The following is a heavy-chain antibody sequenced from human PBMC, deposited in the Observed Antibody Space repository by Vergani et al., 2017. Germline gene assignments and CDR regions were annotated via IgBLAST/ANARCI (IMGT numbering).Heavy chain of an antibody. CDR1: GFTFSSYG. J-gene: IGHJ6*02. D-gene: IGHD3-22*01. V-gene: IGHV3-33*01. CDR2: IWYDGSNK. CDR3: ARDGDSSGYYAPRYYGMDV. Sequence: QVQLVESGGGVVQPGRSLRLSCAASGFTFSSYGMHWVRQAPGKGLEWVAVIWYDGSNKYYADSVKGRLTISRDNSKNTLYLQMNSLRAEYTAVYYCARDGDSSGYYAPRYYGMDVWGQGTTVTVSS.